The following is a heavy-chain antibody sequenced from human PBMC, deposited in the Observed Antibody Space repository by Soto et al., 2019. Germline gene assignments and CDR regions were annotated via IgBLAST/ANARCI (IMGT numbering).Heavy chain of an antibody. Sequence: GSLRLSCAASGCTFRNYAVTWARQAAGKGLEWVTSLLRSGSSSYYADSVRGRFTISSDTCANSLYIQMDDVRAEDTAIYYWAKDAIYGDGIWLMDSWGQGTVVTVSS. CDR3: AKDAIYGDGIWLMDS. D-gene: IGHD4-17*01. CDR1: GCTFRNYA. J-gene: IGHJ5*02. V-gene: IGHV3-23*01. CDR2: LLRSGSSS.